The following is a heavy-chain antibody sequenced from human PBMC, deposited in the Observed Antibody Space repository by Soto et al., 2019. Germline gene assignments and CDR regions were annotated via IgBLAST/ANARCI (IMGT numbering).Heavy chain of an antibody. D-gene: IGHD3-10*01. V-gene: IGHV4-59*01. Sequence: QVQLQESGPGLVKPSETLSLTCTVSGGSISSYYWSWIRQPPGTGLEWIGFMFYSGSTSYNPSLKSRVTISIDTSEYQFSLKLNSVTAADTAVYYCASRIGDPGLSVDSWGQGTLVAVSS. CDR2: MFYSGST. J-gene: IGHJ5*01. CDR3: ASRIGDPGLSVDS. CDR1: GGSISSYY.